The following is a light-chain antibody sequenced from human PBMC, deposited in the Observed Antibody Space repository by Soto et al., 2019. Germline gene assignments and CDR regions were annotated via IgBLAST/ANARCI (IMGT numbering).Light chain of an antibody. V-gene: IGLV1-40*01. CDR1: TSNLGAGYD. CDR2: GNR. J-gene: IGLJ3*02. CDR3: AAWDDSLRGHWA. Sequence: QSVLTQPPSVSGAPGQRVTLSCTGNTSNLGAGYDVHWYQQLPGAAPKLVIFGNRNRPSGVPDRFSGSKSGTSAYLAISGLRSEDEADYYCAAWDDSLRGHWAFGGGTKVTVL.